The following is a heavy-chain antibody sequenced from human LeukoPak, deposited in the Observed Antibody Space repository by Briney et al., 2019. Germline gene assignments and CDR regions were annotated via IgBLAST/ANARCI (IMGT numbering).Heavy chain of an antibody. CDR3: ANYGDFPH. CDR2: INPNSGST. D-gene: IGHD4-17*01. V-gene: IGHV1-2*06. J-gene: IGHJ4*02. CDR1: GYTFTGYY. Sequence: VASVKVSCKASGYTFTGYYMHWVRQAPGQGLEWMGRINPNSGSTYYADSVKGRFTISRDNSKNTLYLQMNSRRAEDTAVYYCANYGDFPHWGQGTLVTVSS.